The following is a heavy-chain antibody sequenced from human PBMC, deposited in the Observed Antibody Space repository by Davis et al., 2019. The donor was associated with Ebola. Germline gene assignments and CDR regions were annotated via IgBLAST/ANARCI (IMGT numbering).Heavy chain of an antibody. J-gene: IGHJ4*02. CDR3: ARAQYYSRRNGYKSVGSLDY. CDR1: GGSINNYF. Sequence: PSETLSLTCTVSGGSINNYFWTWIRQPPEKGLEYIGDISYTGITKYSPSLTSRVTISIDTSKNQFSLNLTSVTAADTAVYFCARAQYYSRRNGYKSVGSLDYWGQGTLVTVSS. V-gene: IGHV4-59*01. D-gene: IGHD3-10*01. CDR2: ISYTGIT.